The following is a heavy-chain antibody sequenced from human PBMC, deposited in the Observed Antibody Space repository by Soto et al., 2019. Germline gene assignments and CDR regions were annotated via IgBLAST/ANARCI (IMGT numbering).Heavy chain of an antibody. CDR3: ARDSLDSSGFNWFDP. V-gene: IGHV3-53*01. D-gene: IGHD6-19*01. Sequence: GGSLRLSCAASGFTVSSNYMSWVRQAPGKGLEWVSVIYSGGSTYYADSVKGRSTISRDNAKNTLYLQMNSLRAEDTAVYYCARDSLDSSGFNWFDPWGQGTLVTVSS. CDR1: GFTVSSNY. CDR2: IYSGGST. J-gene: IGHJ5*02.